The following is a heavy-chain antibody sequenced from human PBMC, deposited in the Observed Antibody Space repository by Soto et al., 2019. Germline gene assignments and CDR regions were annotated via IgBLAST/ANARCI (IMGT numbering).Heavy chain of an antibody. V-gene: IGHV4-34*01. D-gene: IGHD3-3*01. CDR3: ARGGYDFWSGYWLYYGMDV. J-gene: IGHJ6*02. Sequence: SETLSLTCAVSGLSFSGYDLSWIRQPPGKGLEWIGEINHSGRTDFNPSLKSRVTLSVGTSKNQFSLKLSSVTAADTAVYYCARGGYDFWSGYWLYYGMDVWGQGTTVTVSS. CDR1: GLSFSGYD. CDR2: INHSGRT.